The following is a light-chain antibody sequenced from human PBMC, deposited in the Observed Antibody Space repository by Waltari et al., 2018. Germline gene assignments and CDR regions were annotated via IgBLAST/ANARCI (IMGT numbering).Light chain of an antibody. CDR1: SNNVGNQG. Sequence: QAGLTQPPSVSKDLRQTATLTCTGNSNNVGNQGAAWLQHHQGHPPKLLSYRNKNRPSGISERFSAYRSGNPAFLTITGLQPEDEADYYCSAWDSSLSGYVFGTGTRLTVL. J-gene: IGLJ1*01. V-gene: IGLV10-54*04. CDR3: SAWDSSLSGYV. CDR2: RNK.